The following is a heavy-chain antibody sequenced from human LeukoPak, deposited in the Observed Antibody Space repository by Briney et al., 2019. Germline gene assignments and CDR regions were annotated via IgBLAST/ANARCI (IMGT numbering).Heavy chain of an antibody. J-gene: IGHJ6*03. D-gene: IGHD3-3*01. V-gene: IGHV4-59*01. CDR2: IYYSGST. CDR3: ARGYYDFWSGYTYYYYYMDV. Sequence: SETLSLTCTVSGGSISSYYWSWTRQPPGKGLEWIGYIYYSGSTNYNPSLKSRVTISVDTSKNQFSLKLSSVTAADTAVYYCARGYYDFWSGYTYYYYYMDVWGKGTTVTVSS. CDR1: GGSISSYY.